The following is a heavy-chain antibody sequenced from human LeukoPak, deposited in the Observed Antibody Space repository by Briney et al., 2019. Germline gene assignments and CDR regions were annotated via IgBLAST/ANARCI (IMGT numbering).Heavy chain of an antibody. Sequence: ASLKVSCTASGYTFSGYHMHWVRQAPGQGLEWMGWTNPDSGVTKYARKYQGRVTMTNDRSISTAYMEIAGLRSDDTAIYYCAVSFTTVALDVWGQGTKVSVS. CDR3: AVSFTTVALDV. J-gene: IGHJ3*01. CDR2: TNPDSGVT. D-gene: IGHD1-14*01. CDR1: GYTFSGYH. V-gene: IGHV1-2*02.